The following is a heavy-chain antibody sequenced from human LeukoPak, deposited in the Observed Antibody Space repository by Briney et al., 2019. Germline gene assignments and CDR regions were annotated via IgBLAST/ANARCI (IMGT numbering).Heavy chain of an antibody. CDR3: AREVNTMVRGAAGAFDI. Sequence: ASVKVSCKASGYTFTSYDIYWVRQATGQGLEWMGWMNPNSGNTGYEQKFQGRVTMTRNTSISTAYMELSSLRSEDTAVYYCAREVNTMVRGAAGAFDIWGQGTMVTVSS. J-gene: IGHJ3*02. CDR2: MNPNSGNT. V-gene: IGHV1-8*02. D-gene: IGHD3-10*01. CDR1: GYTFTSYD.